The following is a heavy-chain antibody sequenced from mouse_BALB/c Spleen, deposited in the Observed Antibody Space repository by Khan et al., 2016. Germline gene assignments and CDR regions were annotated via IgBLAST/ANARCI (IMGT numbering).Heavy chain of an antibody. V-gene: IGHV1-9*01. CDR1: GNIFSSYW. J-gene: IGHJ4*01. CDR2: ILPGSGST. Sequence: VQLQESGAELMKPGASVKISCKATGNIFSSYWIEWVKQRPGHGLEWIGEILPGSGSTNYNEKFKGKATFTAETSSNTAYMQLSSLTSEDSAVYYCARYGNYAMDYWGQGTSATVSS. CDR3: ARYGNYAMDY. D-gene: IGHD2-1*01.